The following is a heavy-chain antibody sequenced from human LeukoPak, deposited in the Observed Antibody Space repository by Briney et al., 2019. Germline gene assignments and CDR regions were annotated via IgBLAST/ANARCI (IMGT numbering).Heavy chain of an antibody. CDR1: GFTFSMSA. Sequence: GGSLRLSCATSGFTFSMSAMHWVRLAPGKGLDWVAVISFDGGNKFYADSVKGRFSISRDNSKNTLYLQMNSLGLDDTAVYFCARGRAGIAAAGFDYWGQGTLVTASS. CDR3: ARGRAGIAAAGFDY. D-gene: IGHD6-13*01. CDR2: ISFDGGNK. V-gene: IGHV3-30-3*01. J-gene: IGHJ4*02.